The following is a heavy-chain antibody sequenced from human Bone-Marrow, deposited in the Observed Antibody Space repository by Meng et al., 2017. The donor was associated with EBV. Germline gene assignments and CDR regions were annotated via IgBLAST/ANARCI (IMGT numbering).Heavy chain of an antibody. Sequence: QVQLVQSGSELKRPGASVKVSCKASGYTFTNYAMNWGRQAPGQGLEWMGWIHTNTGNPTYAQGFTGRYAFSLDTSVSTAYLQISSLKPEDTAVYYCATRGRNYYGSGSLDPWGQGTLVTVSS. D-gene: IGHD3-10*01. CDR2: IHTNTGNP. CDR1: GYTFTNYA. CDR3: ATRGRNYYGSGSLDP. J-gene: IGHJ5*02. V-gene: IGHV7-4-1*02.